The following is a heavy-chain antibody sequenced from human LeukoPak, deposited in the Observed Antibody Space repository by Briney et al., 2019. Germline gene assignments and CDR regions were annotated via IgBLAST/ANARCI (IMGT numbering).Heavy chain of an antibody. D-gene: IGHD5-12*01. CDR3: TTDRVVATIWGYYYYGMDV. Sequence: PGGSLRLSCAASGFTFTNYWMCWVRQAPGKGLEWVGRIKSKTDGGTTDYAAPVKGRFTISRDDSKNTLYLQMNSLKTEDTAVYYCTTDRVVATIWGYYYYGMDVWGKGTTVTVSS. CDR2: IKSKTDGGTT. J-gene: IGHJ6*04. CDR1: GFTFTNYW. V-gene: IGHV3-15*01.